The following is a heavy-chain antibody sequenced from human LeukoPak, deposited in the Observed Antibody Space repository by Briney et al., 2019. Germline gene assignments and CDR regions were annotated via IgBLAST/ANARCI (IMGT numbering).Heavy chain of an antibody. CDR1: GFTFDDYA. Sequence: GGSLRLSCAASGFTFDDYAMHWVRQAPGKGLEWVSGISWNSGSIGYADSVKGRFTISRDNAKNSLYLQMNSLRAEDTALYYCARAGVDPGFDYWGQGTLVTVSS. CDR2: ISWNSGSI. CDR3: ARAGVDPGFDY. V-gene: IGHV3-9*01. J-gene: IGHJ4*02. D-gene: IGHD3-10*01.